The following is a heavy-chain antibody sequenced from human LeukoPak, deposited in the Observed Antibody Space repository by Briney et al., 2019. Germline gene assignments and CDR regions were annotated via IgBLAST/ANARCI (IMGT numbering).Heavy chain of an antibody. Sequence: ASVKVSCKASGYTFTSYAMHWVRQAPGQRLEWMGWINVGNGDTKYSQKFPGRVTITRDTSASTTYIELSSLRSEDTAVYYCATGGKVVAGTTLDYWGQGTLVTVSS. V-gene: IGHV1-3*01. CDR1: GYTFTSYA. CDR3: ATGGKVVAGTTLDY. CDR2: INVGNGDT. D-gene: IGHD1-7*01. J-gene: IGHJ4*02.